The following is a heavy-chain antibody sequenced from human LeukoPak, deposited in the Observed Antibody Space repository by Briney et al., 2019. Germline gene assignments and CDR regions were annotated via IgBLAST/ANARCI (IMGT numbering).Heavy chain of an antibody. CDR3: AKDPDRGIVPYYFDY. D-gene: IGHD3-16*02. Sequence: GGSLRLSCAASGFTFSSYWMSWVRQAPGKGLEWVANIKKDGSEKYYVDSVKGRFTISRDNAKTSLYLQMNSLRAEDTAVYYCAKDPDRGIVPYYFDYWGQGTLVTVSS. CDR2: IKKDGSEK. CDR1: GFTFSSYW. J-gene: IGHJ4*02. V-gene: IGHV3-7*03.